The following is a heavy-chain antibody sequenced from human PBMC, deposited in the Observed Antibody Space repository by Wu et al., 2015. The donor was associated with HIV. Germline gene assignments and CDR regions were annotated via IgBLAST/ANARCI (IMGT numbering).Heavy chain of an antibody. CDR2: INHSGST. Sequence: QVQLQQWGAGLLKPSETLSLTCAVYGGSFSGYYWSWIRQPPGKGLEWIGEINHSGSTNYNPSLKSRVTISVDTSKNQFSLKLSSVTAADTAVYYCARGPYYYDSSGYYYFDYWGQGTLVTVSS. D-gene: IGHD3-22*01. CDR3: ARGPYYYDSSGYYYFDY. CDR1: GGSFSGYY. J-gene: IGHJ4*02. V-gene: IGHV4-34*01.